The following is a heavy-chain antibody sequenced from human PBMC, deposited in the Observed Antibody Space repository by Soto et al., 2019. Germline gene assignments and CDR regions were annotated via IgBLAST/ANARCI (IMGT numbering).Heavy chain of an antibody. J-gene: IGHJ6*03. Sequence: GGSLRLSCAASGFTFSSYSMNWVRQAPGKGLEWVSYISSSSSTIYYADSVKGRFTISRDNAKNSLYLQMNSLRAEDTAVYYCAREAAADHPGYYYYYYMDVWGKGTTVTVSS. V-gene: IGHV3-48*01. D-gene: IGHD6-13*01. CDR1: GFTFSSYS. CDR3: AREAAADHPGYYYYYYMDV. CDR2: ISSSSSTI.